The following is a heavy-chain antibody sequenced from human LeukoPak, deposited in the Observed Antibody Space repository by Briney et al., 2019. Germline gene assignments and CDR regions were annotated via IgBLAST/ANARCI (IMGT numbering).Heavy chain of an antibody. J-gene: IGHJ4*02. D-gene: IGHD2-15*01. Sequence: GGSLRLSCAASGFTFSSYWMSWVRQAPGKGLEWVANINQDGSEKYYVDSVKGRFTISRDNAENSVYLQMNSLRADDTAVYYCAVYCSGGSCFRYWGQGTLVTVSS. CDR1: GFTFSSYW. CDR3: AVYCSGGSCFRY. CDR2: INQDGSEK. V-gene: IGHV3-7*05.